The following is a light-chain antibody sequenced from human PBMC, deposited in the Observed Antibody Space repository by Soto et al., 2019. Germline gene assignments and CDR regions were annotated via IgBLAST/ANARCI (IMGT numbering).Light chain of an antibody. CDR2: ANT. CDR3: LSYDSSLSAYV. V-gene: IGLV1-40*01. Sequence: QSVLTQPPSVSGAPGQRVTISCTGSSSNIGAGYNVHWYRLLPVTAPKLLIYANTNRPSGVPDRFSGSNSGTSASLAITGLQAEDEADYYCLSYDSSLSAYVFGTGTKLTVL. J-gene: IGLJ1*01. CDR1: SSNIGAGYN.